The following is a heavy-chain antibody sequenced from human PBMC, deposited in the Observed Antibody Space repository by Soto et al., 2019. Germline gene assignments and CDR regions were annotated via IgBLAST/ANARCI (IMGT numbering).Heavy chain of an antibody. V-gene: IGHV4-34*01. CDR3: ARKYLPYYGSGSPYGMDV. D-gene: IGHD3-10*01. CDR1: GGSFSGYY. Sequence: QVQLQQWGAGLLKPSETLSLTCGVYGGSFSGYYWSWIRQPPGKGLEWIREVNHSGSTNYNPSLKSRVTISVDTSKNQFSLKLSSVTAADTALYYCARKYLPYYGSGSPYGMDVWGQGTTVTVSS. CDR2: VNHSGST. J-gene: IGHJ6*02.